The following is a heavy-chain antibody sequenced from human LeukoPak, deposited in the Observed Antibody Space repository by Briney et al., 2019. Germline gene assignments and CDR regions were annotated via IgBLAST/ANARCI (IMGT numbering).Heavy chain of an antibody. CDR3: ARDQYYYDSSGYYLRWFDP. J-gene: IGHJ5*02. CDR1: GGSISSSSYY. CDR2: IYYSGST. V-gene: IGHV4-39*07. D-gene: IGHD3-22*01. Sequence: ASETLSLTCTVSGGSISSSSYYWGWIRQPPGKGLEWIGSIYYSGSTYYNPSLKSRVTISVDRSKNQFSLKLSSVTAADTAVYYCARDQYYYDSSGYYLRWFDPWGQGTLVTVSS.